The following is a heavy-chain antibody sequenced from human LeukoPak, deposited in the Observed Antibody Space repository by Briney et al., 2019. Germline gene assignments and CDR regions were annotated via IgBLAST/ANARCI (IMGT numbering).Heavy chain of an antibody. CDR1: GFTFSRYG. CDR3: ARDQIIAAAGYYYYYGMDV. CDR2: IWYDGSNK. D-gene: IGHD6-13*01. J-gene: IGHJ6*02. V-gene: IGHV3-33*01. Sequence: GGSLRLSCAASGFTFSRYGMHWVRQAPGEGLEWVAVIWYDGSNKYYADSVKGRFTISRDNSKNTLYLQMNSLRAEDTAVYYCARDQIIAAAGYYYYYGMDVWGQGTTVTVSS.